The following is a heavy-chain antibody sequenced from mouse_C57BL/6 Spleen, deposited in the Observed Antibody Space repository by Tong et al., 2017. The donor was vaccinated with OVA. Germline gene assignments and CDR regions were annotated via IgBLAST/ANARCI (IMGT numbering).Heavy chain of an antibody. V-gene: IGHV2-9-1*01. CDR2: IWTGGGT. J-gene: IGHJ4*01. CDR3: ARKAYYSNQYAMDY. Sequence: VQLQESGPGLVAPSQSLSITCTVSGFSLTSYGVDWVRQPPGKGLEWLGVIWTGGGTNYNSALKSRLSISKDNSKSQVFLKMNSLQTDDTARYYCARKAYYSNQYAMDYWGQGTSVTVSS. CDR1: GFSLTSYG. D-gene: IGHD2-5*01.